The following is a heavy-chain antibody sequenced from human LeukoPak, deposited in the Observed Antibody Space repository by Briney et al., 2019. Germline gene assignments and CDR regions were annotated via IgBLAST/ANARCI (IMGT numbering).Heavy chain of an antibody. V-gene: IGHV1-69*04. CDR1: GGTFSSYA. Sequence: GASVKVSCKASGGTFSSYAISWVRQAPGQGLEWMGRIIPILGIANYAQKFQGRVTITADKSTSTAYMELSSLRSEDTAVYYCARSGYSYGLWLQDYYYGMDVWGQGTTVTVSS. J-gene: IGHJ6*02. CDR2: IIPILGIA. CDR3: ARSGYSYGLWLQDYYYGMDV. D-gene: IGHD5-18*01.